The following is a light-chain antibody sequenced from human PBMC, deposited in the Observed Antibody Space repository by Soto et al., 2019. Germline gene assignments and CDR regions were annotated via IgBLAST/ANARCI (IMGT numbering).Light chain of an antibody. V-gene: IGKV1-39*01. CDR3: QQSFNTPRT. J-gene: IGKJ1*01. CDR1: QSIRTY. CDR2: GAS. Sequence: DIQMTQSPSSLSASVGDRVTITCRASQSIRTYVNWYQQKPGKAPNLLIYGASSLQSGVPSRFSGSGSGTDFILTISSLPPDDFATYYCQQSFNTPRTFGQGTKVEIK.